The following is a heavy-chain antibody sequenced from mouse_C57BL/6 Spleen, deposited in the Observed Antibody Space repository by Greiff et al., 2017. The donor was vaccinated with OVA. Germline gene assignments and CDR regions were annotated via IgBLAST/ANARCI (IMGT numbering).Heavy chain of an antibody. CDR1: GYTFTDYY. V-gene: IGHV1-26*01. D-gene: IGHD4-1*01. J-gene: IGHJ4*01. CDR3: ASLLTLYAMDY. CDR2: INPNNGGT. Sequence: EVQLQQSGPELVKPGASVKISCKASGYTFTDYYMNWVKQSPGKSLEWIGDINPNNGGTSYNQKFKGKATLTVDKSSSTAYMELRSLTSEDSAVYYCASLLTLYAMDYWGQGTSVTVSS.